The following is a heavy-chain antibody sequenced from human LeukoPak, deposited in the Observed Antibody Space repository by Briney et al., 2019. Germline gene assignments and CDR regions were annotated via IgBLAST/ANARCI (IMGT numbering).Heavy chain of an antibody. Sequence: GSLRLSCAASGFTFSSYGMHWVRQAPGKGLEWVAFIRYEGSNKYYADSVKGRFTISRDNSKNTLYLQMNSLRAEDTAVYYCANLIAAAGTDYWGQGTLVTVSS. CDR1: GFTFSSYG. V-gene: IGHV3-30*02. CDR3: ANLIAAAGTDY. D-gene: IGHD6-13*01. CDR2: IRYEGSNK. J-gene: IGHJ4*02.